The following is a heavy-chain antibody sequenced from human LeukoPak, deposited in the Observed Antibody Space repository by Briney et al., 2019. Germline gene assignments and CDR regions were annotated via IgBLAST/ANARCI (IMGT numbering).Heavy chain of an antibody. CDR1: GYTLTELS. J-gene: IGHJ3*01. CDR2: FDPEDGKT. V-gene: IGHV1-24*01. Sequence: ASVKVSCKVSGYTLTELSMHWVRQAPGKGLEWMGGFDPEDGKTMYAQKFQGRVTLTEDTSTDTAYMELSSLRSDDTAVYYCATGGIGGAFDFWGQGTMVTVSS. CDR3: ATGGIGGAFDF. D-gene: IGHD3-3*01.